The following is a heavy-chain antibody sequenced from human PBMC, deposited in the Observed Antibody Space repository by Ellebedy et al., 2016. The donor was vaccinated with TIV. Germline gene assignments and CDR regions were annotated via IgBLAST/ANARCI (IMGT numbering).Heavy chain of an antibody. CDR3: TLNWNDSPVGGMDV. Sequence: GESLKISCAASGFSVNSYSMNWVRQAPGKGLERVSYISSRSSTIYYADSVKGRFTISRDNGKNSLYLQMNSLRDEDTAMYFCTLNWNDSPVGGMDVWGQGTTVTVSS. CDR2: ISSRSSTI. CDR1: GFSVNSYS. J-gene: IGHJ6*02. V-gene: IGHV3-48*02. D-gene: IGHD1-1*01.